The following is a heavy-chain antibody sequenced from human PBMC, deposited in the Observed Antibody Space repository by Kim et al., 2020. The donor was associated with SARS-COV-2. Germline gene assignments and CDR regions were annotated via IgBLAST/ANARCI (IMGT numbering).Heavy chain of an antibody. CDR3: AKAKTYYFDY. J-gene: IGHJ4*02. V-gene: IGHV3-48*02. CDR2: IGGSSGSK. Sequence: GGSLRLSCAASGFPVNSYSMNWLRQAPGKGLEWLSDIGGSSGSKYYEDAVHGRFFISRDYAKSSLYLQKNSLGDDDTAVYYCAKAKTYYFDYWGQGILVTVSS. CDR1: GFPVNSYS.